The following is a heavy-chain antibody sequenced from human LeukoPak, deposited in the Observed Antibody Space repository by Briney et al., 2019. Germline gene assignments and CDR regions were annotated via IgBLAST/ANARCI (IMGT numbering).Heavy chain of an antibody. CDR2: ISYDGRNK. Sequence: GGSLRLSCSASGFTFSTYGLHWVRQAPGKGLEWVALISYDGRNKYYADSVRGRFTISSDNSKNTSYLQMNSLRSEDTAVYYCARGSVPYYDYGWFDPWGQGALVTVSS. V-gene: IGHV3-30*03. D-gene: IGHD3-22*01. J-gene: IGHJ5*02. CDR3: ARGSVPYYDYGWFDP. CDR1: GFTFSTYG.